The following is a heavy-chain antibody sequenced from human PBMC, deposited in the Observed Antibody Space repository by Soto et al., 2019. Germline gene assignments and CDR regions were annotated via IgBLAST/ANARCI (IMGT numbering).Heavy chain of an antibody. CDR2: ISGSGGSR. CDR1: GFTFSSYA. Sequence: GSLRLSCAASGFTFSSYAMSWVRQAPGEGLEWVSAISGSGGSRYYADSVKGRFTISRDNSKNTLYLQMNSLRAEDTAVYYCAKVGDTTVVNRGIDYWGQGTLVTVSS. D-gene: IGHD5-18*01. V-gene: IGHV3-23*01. J-gene: IGHJ4*02. CDR3: AKVGDTTVVNRGIDY.